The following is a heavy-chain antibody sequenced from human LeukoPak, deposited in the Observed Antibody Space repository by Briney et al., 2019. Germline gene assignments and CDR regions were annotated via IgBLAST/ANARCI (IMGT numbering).Heavy chain of an antibody. CDR2: IWYDGSNK. CDR3: ARDGSGNLIDC. J-gene: IGHJ4*02. D-gene: IGHD1-26*01. V-gene: IGHV3-33*08. CDR1: DFTFSSYG. Sequence: GRSLRLSCAASDFTFSSYGMHWVRQAAGKGLEWVAVIWYDGSNKYYADSVRGRFSISRDSSKNTLYLQMNSLRAEDTAVYYCARDGSGNLIDCWGQGTLVTVSS.